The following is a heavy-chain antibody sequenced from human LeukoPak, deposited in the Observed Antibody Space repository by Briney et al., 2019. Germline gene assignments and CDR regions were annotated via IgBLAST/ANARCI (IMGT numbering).Heavy chain of an antibody. CDR2: INPNSGDT. V-gene: IGHV1-2*06. J-gene: IGHJ4*02. D-gene: IGHD3-10*01. CDR1: GYTFTGHY. CDR3: ARFGSSTAPLFDY. Sequence: ASVKVSCKATGYTFTGHYMHWLRQAPGQGLAWMGRINPNSGDTNYAQKFQGRVTMTRDTSISTAYMELNRLISDDTAVYYCARFGSSTAPLFDYWGQGTLVTVSS.